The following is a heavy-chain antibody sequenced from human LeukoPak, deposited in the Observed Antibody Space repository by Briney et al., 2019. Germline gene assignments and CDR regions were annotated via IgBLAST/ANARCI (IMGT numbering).Heavy chain of an antibody. V-gene: IGHV4-31*03. CDR1: GGSISSGGYY. CDR2: IYYSGST. CDR3: AGHYYYYGMDV. Sequence: MTSETLSLTCTVSGGSISSGGYYWSWIRQHPGKGLEWIGYIYYSGSTYYNPSLKSRVTISVDTSKNQFSLKLSSVTAADTAVYYCAGHYYYYGMDVWGQGTTVTVSS. J-gene: IGHJ6*02.